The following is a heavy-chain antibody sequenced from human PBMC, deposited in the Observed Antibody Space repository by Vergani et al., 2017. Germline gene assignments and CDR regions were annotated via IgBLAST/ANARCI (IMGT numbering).Heavy chain of an antibody. CDR1: GGSFSGYY. V-gene: IGHV4-34*01. J-gene: IGHJ4*02. D-gene: IGHD3-16*01. CDR2: IYYSGST. Sequence: QVQLQQWGAGLLKPSETLSLTCAVYGGSFSGYYWSWIRQPPGKGLEWIGYIYYSGSTNYNPSLKSRVTISVDTSKNQFSLKLSSVTAADTAVYYCARGPQFWRIDYWGQGTLVTVSS. CDR3: ARGPQFWRIDY.